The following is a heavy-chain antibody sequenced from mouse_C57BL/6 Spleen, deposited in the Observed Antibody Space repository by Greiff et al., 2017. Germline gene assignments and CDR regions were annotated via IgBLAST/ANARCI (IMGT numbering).Heavy chain of an antibody. CDR1: GYSITSGYY. CDR3: ARDRITRYFDY. J-gene: IGHJ2*01. D-gene: IGHD1-1*01. V-gene: IGHV3-6*01. Sequence: EVQLVESGPGLVKPSQSLSLTCSVTGYSITSGYYWNWIRQFPGNKLEWMGYISYDGSNNYNPSLKNRISITRDTSKNQFFLKLNSVTTEDTATYYCARDRITRYFDYWGQGTTLTVSS. CDR2: ISYDGSN.